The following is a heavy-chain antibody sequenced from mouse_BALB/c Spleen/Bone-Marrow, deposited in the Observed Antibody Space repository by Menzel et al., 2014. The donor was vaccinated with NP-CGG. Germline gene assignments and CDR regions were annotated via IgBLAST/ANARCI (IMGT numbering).Heavy chain of an antibody. Sequence: VQLQQPGPELVKPGASMKISCKASGYSFTGYTMNWVKQSPGKNLEWIGLINPYDGGTTYNQKFKGKATLTVDKSSTTAYMELLSLTSEDSAVFYCTRDSSGYWFTYWGQGTLVTVSA. CDR3: TRDSSGYWFTY. D-gene: IGHD3-2*01. V-gene: IGHV1-18*01. CDR1: GYSFTGYT. J-gene: IGHJ3*01. CDR2: INPYDGGT.